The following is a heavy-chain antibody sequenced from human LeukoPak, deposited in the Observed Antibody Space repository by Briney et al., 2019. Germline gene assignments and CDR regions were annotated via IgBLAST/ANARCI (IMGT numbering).Heavy chain of an antibody. CDR1: GGSISSSSYY. D-gene: IGHD3-22*01. CDR2: IYYSGST. J-gene: IGHJ4*02. V-gene: IGHV4-39*01. Sequence: SETLSLTCTVSGGSISSSSYYWGWIRQPPGKGLEWIGSIYYSGSTYYNPSLKSRVTISVDTSKNQFSLKLSSVTAADTAVYYCARRSGHITMIVTPPDYWGQGTLVTVSS. CDR3: ARRSGHITMIVTPPDY.